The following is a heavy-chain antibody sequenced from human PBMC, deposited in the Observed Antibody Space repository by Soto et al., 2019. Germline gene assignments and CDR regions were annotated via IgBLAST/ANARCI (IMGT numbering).Heavy chain of an antibody. J-gene: IGHJ6*02. CDR3: ARAAAFSGYYYGMDV. Sequence: GGSLRLSCAASGFTASSNYMSWVRQAPGKGLEWVSVIYSGGSTYYADSVKGRFTISRDNSKNTLYLQMNSLRAEDTAVYYCARAAAFSGYYYGMDVSGQVTTVTLSS. CDR2: IYSGGST. D-gene: IGHD2-15*01. V-gene: IGHV3-53*01. CDR1: GFTASSNY.